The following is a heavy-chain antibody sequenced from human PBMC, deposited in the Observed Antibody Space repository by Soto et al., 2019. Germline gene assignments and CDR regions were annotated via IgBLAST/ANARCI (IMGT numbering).Heavy chain of an antibody. CDR3: ARELDRTGMDV. D-gene: IGHD2-2*03. CDR2: IYSGGST. J-gene: IGHJ6*02. Sequence: GGSLRLSCAASGFTVSRNYMSRVRQAPGKGLEWVSVIYSGGSTYYADSVKGRFTISRDNSKNTLYLQMNSLRAEDTAVYYCARELDRTGMDVWGQGTTVTVSS. CDR1: GFTVSRNY. V-gene: IGHV3-53*01.